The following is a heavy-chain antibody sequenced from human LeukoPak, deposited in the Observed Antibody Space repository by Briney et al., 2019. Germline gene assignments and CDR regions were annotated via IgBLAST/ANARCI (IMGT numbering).Heavy chain of an antibody. Sequence: AGGSLRLSCAASGFTFSSYAMSWVCQAPGKGLEWVSAISGSGSSTYYADSVKGRFTISRDNSKNTLYLQMNSLRAEDTAVYYCAKDQQRYCSGGSCLNSFDYWGQGTLVTVSS. CDR1: GFTFSSYA. V-gene: IGHV3-23*01. J-gene: IGHJ4*02. D-gene: IGHD2-15*01. CDR2: ISGSGSST. CDR3: AKDQQRYCSGGSCLNSFDY.